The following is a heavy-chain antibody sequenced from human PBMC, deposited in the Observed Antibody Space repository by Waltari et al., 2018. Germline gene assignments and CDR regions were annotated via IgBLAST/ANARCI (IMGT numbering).Heavy chain of an antibody. V-gene: IGHV3-21*01. CDR2: ISSSSSYI. CDR3: ARDKGCHCSGGSCYSFCYYYGMDV. CDR1: GFTFSSYS. D-gene: IGHD2-15*01. Sequence: EVQLVESGGGLVKPGGSLRLSCAASGFTFSSYSMNWVRQAPGKGLEGVSSISSSSSYIYYADSVKGRFTISRDNAKNSLYLQMNSLRAEDTAVYYCARDKGCHCSGGSCYSFCYYYGMDVWGQGTTVTVSS. J-gene: IGHJ6*02.